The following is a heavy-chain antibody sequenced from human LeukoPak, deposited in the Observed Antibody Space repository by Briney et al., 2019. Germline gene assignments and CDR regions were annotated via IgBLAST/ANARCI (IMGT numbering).Heavy chain of an antibody. J-gene: IGHJ3*02. V-gene: IGHV3-21*01. CDR3: ARGSRYYYDSSGQGAFDI. CDR1: GFTFSSYS. D-gene: IGHD3-22*01. Sequence: GGSLRLSCAASGFTFSSYSMNWVRQAPGKGLEWVSSISSRSSYIYYADSVKGRFTISRDNAKNSMYLQMNSLRAEDTAVYYCARGSRYYYDSSGQGAFDIWGQGTMVTVSS. CDR2: ISSRSSYI.